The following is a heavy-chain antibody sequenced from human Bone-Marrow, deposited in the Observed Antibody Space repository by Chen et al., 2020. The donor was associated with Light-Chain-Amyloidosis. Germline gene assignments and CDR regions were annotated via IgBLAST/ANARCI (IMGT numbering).Heavy chain of an antibody. CDR2: IYYSGST. D-gene: IGHD2-2*01. J-gene: IGHJ5*02. V-gene: IGHV4-31*03. CDR1: GGSISSGGYY. CDR3: ARNQILGYCSSTSCYDKSLGWFDP. Sequence: QVQLQESGPGLVKPSQTLSLTCTVSGGSISSGGYYWSWLRQHPGKGLEWIGYIYYSGSTYYNPSLKSRVTISVDTSKNQFSLKLSSVTAADTAVYYCARNQILGYCSSTSCYDKSLGWFDPWGQGTLVTVSS.